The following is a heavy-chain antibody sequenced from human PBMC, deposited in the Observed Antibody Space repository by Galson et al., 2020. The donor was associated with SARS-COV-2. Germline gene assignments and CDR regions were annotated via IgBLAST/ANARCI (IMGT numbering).Heavy chain of an antibody. J-gene: IGHJ4*02. CDR1: GGSISTGNYF. V-gene: IGHV4-39*07. CDR2: IHKRGST. CDR3: ARGAERPHYWAGYFFDV. D-gene: IGHD3-3*02. Sequence: SETLSLTCSVSGGSISTGNYFWTWIRQSPEKGLEWIGSIHKRGSTYYHPSLKTRLTLSLDTSRDQFSLQLKSLTAADTALYFCARGAERPHYWAGYFFDVWGRGALVTVSS.